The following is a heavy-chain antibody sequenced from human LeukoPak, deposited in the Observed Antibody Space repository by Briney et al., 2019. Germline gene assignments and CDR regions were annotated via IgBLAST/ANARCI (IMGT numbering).Heavy chain of an antibody. CDR2: LKQDGSEK. V-gene: IGHV3-7*01. Sequence: GGSLRLSCAASGFTFSDYYMSWVRQAPGKGLEWVANLKQDGSEKYYVDSVKGRFTISRDNAKNSLYLQMNSLRAEDTAVYYCVRDYDAFDIWGQGTMVTVSS. CDR1: GFTFSDYY. CDR3: VRDYDAFDI. J-gene: IGHJ3*02.